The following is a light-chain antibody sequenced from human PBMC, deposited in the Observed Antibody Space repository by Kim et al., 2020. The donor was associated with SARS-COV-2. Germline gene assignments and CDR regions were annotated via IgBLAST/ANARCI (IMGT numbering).Light chain of an antibody. CDR2: EAS. J-gene: IGKJ2*01. CDR1: VSNY. CDR3: QQRSNWPYT. V-gene: IGKV3-11*01. Sequence: VSNYLAWYQQKPGQAPRLLIYEASNRATGIPARFSGGGSGTGFTLTISSLEPEDFAVYYCQQRSNWPYTFGQGTKLEI.